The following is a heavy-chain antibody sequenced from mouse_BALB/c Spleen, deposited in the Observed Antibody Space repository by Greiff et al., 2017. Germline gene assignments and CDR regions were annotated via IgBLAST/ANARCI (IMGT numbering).Heavy chain of an antibody. CDR1: GFNIKDTY. Sequence: VQLQQSGAELVKPGASVKLSCTASGFNIKDTYMHWVKQRPEQGLEWIGRIDPANGNTKYDPKFQGKATITADTSSNTAYLQLSSLTSEDTAVYYCVPMITPRYWYFDVWGAGTTVTVSS. CDR2: IDPANGNT. V-gene: IGHV14-3*02. CDR3: VPMITPRYWYFDV. D-gene: IGHD2-4*01. J-gene: IGHJ1*01.